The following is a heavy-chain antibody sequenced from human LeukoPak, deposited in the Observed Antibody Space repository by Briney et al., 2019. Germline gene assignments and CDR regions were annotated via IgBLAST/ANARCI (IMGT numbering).Heavy chain of an antibody. CDR1: GFTVSSNY. CDR3: AKVMRLGPAGTVGAFDI. J-gene: IGHJ3*02. V-gene: IGHV3-53*01. D-gene: IGHD6-13*01. Sequence: GGSLRLSCAASGFTVSSNYMSWVRQAPGKGLEWVSVIYSGGSTYYADSVKGRFTISRDNSKNTLYLQMNSLRAEDTAVYYCAKVMRLGPAGTVGAFDIWGQGTMVTVSS. CDR2: IYSGGST.